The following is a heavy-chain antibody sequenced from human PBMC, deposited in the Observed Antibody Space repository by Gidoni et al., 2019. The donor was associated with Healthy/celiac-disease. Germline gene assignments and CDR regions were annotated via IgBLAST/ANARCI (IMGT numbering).Heavy chain of an antibody. CDR2: ISSSGSTI. J-gene: IGHJ4*02. Sequence: QVQLVESGGGLVKPGGSLRLSCAASGFTFSDYYRSWIRQAPGKGLEWVSYISSSGSTIYYADSVKGRFTISRDNAKNSLYLQMNSLRAEDTAVYYCARMVPYDSSGYYGWWFDYWGQGTLVTVSS. D-gene: IGHD3-22*01. V-gene: IGHV3-11*01. CDR1: GFTFSDYY. CDR3: ARMVPYDSSGYYGWWFDY.